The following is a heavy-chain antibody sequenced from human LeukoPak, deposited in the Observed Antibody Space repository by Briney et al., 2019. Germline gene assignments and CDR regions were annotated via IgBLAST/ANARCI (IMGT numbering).Heavy chain of an antibody. J-gene: IGHJ6*02. Sequence: SETLSLTCSVSGASITTHHWTWIRQSPAKGLEWIGYSHINGGSYYNPSLKSRVAMSVDTSKNQFSLELTSVTAADTAEYYCARAVHPQRVPVKDAYGLDVWGQGTTVTVSS. V-gene: IGHV4-59*11. CDR1: GASITTHH. CDR3: ARAVHPQRVPVKDAYGLDV. D-gene: IGHD2-8*02. CDR2: SHINGGS.